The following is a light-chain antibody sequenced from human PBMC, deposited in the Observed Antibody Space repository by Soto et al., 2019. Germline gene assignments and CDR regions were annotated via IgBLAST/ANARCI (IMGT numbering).Light chain of an antibody. CDR1: QSVLYSSNNKNY. J-gene: IGKJ1*01. CDR2: WAS. Sequence: DIVMTQSPDSLAVSLGERATINCKSSQSVLYSSNNKNYLAWYQQKPGQPPKLLIYWASTRESGVPDRFGGSGSGTDFTLAISSLQAEDVAVYYCQQYYSIPQFGQGT. V-gene: IGKV4-1*01. CDR3: QQYYSIPQ.